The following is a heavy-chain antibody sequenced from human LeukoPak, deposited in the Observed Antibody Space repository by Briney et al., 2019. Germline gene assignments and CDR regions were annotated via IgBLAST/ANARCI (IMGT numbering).Heavy chain of an antibody. Sequence: SETLSLTCTVSGGSISSSSYYWAWIRQPPGKGLEWIGTIIYSGTTYYNPSLKSRVTISVDTSKNQFSLKLSSVTAADTAVYYCARGRRLYYYDSSGYYFDYWGQGTLVTVSS. V-gene: IGHV4-39*01. CDR2: IIYSGTT. J-gene: IGHJ4*02. CDR3: ARGRRLYYYDSSGYYFDY. D-gene: IGHD3-22*01. CDR1: GGSISSSSYY.